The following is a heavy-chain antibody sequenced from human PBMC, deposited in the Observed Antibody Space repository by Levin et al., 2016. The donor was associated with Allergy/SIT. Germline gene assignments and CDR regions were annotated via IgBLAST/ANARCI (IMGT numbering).Heavy chain of an antibody. D-gene: IGHD5-18*01. V-gene: IGHV4-34*01. Sequence: WIRQPPGKGLEWIGEINHSGSTNYNPSLKSRVTISVDTSKNQFSLKVSSVTAADTAVYYCARGYSYGYQYYYYMDVWGKGTTVTVSS. CDR3: ARGYSYGYQYYYYMDV. CDR2: INHSGST. J-gene: IGHJ6*03.